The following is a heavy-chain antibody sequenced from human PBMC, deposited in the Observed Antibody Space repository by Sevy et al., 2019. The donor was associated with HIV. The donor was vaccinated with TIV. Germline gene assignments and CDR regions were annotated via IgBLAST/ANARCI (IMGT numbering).Heavy chain of an antibody. CDR1: GGSVSSGSYY. D-gene: IGHD2-15*01. Sequence: SETLSLTCTVSGGSVSSGSYYWSWIRQPPGKGLEWIGYIYYSGSTNYNPSLKSRVTISVDTSKNQFSLKLSSVTAADTAVYYGAGAHSRWDIVVVVAATESNWFDPWGQGTLVTVSS. CDR2: IYYSGST. CDR3: AGAHSRWDIVVVVAATESNWFDP. V-gene: IGHV4-61*01. J-gene: IGHJ5*02.